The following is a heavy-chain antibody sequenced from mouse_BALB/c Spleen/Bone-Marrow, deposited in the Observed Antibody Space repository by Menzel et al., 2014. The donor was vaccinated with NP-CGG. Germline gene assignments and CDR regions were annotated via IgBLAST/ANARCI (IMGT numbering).Heavy chain of an antibody. Sequence: EVHLVESGPGLVKPSLSLSLTCTVTGYSITSDYAWNWIRQFPGNKLEWMGYISYSGSSSYNPSLESRISITRDTSKTQFFLQLHSVTTEDTATYYCARYDYDVGCFDYWGQGTTLTVSS. D-gene: IGHD2-4*01. J-gene: IGHJ2*01. V-gene: IGHV3-2*02. CDR1: GYSITSDYA. CDR3: ARYDYDVGCFDY. CDR2: ISYSGSS.